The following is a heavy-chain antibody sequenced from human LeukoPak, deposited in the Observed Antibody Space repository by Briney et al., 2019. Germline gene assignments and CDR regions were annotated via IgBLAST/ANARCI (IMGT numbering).Heavy chain of an antibody. CDR2: ISGSDGTT. CDR3: AKEGGSYYLDY. Sequence: GGSLRLSCEGSGFTYSSYAMSWVRQAPGKGLEWVSAISGSDGTTYYTDSVKGRFTISRDNSKNTLYLQMNSLRAEDTAVYYCAKEGGSYYLDYWGQGTLVTVSS. CDR1: GFTYSSYA. V-gene: IGHV3-23*01. D-gene: IGHD1-26*01. J-gene: IGHJ4*02.